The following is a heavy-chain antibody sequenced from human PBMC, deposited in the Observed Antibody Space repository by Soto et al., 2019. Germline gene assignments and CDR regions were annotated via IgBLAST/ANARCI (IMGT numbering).Heavy chain of an antibody. J-gene: IGHJ6*02. CDR1: GFTFSSYW. CDR3: ARAPRVVVPAVSYYYYYYGMDV. CDR2: IKQDGSEK. Sequence: EVQLVESGGGLVQPGGSLRLSCAASGFTFSSYWMSWVRQAPGKGLEWVANIKQDGSEKYYVDSVKGRFTISRDNAKNSLYLQMNSLRAEDTAVYYCARAPRVVVPAVSYYYYYYGMDVWGQGTTVTVSS. V-gene: IGHV3-7*01. D-gene: IGHD2-2*01.